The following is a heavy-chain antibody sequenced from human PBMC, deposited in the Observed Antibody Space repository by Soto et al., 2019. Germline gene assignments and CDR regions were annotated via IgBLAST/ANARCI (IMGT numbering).Heavy chain of an antibody. CDR3: ARGGVSTRTFDY. CDR2: IYPSDSGT. Sequence: PGASLTISCDVSEYHGAVHWIAWGRQLPGKGLELMGIIYPSDSGTRYRPSFQGQVTISADKSISSAYLQWSSLRASDTAMYYCARGGVSTRTFDYWGQGTPVTVSS. J-gene: IGHJ4*02. V-gene: IGHV5-51*01. CDR1: EYHGAVHW. D-gene: IGHD3-3*01.